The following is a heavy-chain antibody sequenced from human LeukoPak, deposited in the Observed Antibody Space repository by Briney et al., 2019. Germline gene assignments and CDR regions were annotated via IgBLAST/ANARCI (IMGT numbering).Heavy chain of an antibody. V-gene: IGHV1-18*01. Sequence: ASVKVSCKASGYTFTSYGISWVRQAPGQGLEWMGWISAYNGNTNYAQKLQGRVTMTTDTSTSTAYMELRSLRSDDTAVYYCARDRKWELLMRWFDPWGQGTLVTVSS. CDR2: ISAYNGNT. CDR1: GYTFTSYG. CDR3: ARDRKWELLMRWFDP. D-gene: IGHD1-26*01. J-gene: IGHJ5*02.